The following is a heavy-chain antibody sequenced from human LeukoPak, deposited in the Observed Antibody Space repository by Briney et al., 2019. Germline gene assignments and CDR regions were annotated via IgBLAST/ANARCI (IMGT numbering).Heavy chain of an antibody. V-gene: IGHV4-38-2*02. J-gene: IGHJ3*02. D-gene: IGHD3-22*01. CDR3: ARDGTYDSDAFHT. CDR1: GYSINSGYF. CDR2: IYSSGST. Sequence: PSETLSLTCTVSGYSINSGYFWGWIRQPPGRGLRWIGSIYSSGSTYYDPSFKSRVTISVDTSNNQFSLHLSSVTAADTALYVCARDGTYDSDAFHTWGQGTLVTVSS.